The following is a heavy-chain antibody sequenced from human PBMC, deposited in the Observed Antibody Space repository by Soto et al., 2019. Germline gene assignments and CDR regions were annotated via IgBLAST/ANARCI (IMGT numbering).Heavy chain of an antibody. Sequence: SETLSLTCTVSGGSIISGGHYWTWVRQHPGKGLEWIGYIYYSGSTYYNPSLKSRVTISVDTSKNQFSLKLSSVTAADTAVYYCARGQSSSWYNLWGQGTLVTVSS. J-gene: IGHJ5*02. CDR2: IYYSGST. D-gene: IGHD6-13*01. CDR1: GGSIISGGHY. V-gene: IGHV4-31*03. CDR3: ARGQSSSWYNL.